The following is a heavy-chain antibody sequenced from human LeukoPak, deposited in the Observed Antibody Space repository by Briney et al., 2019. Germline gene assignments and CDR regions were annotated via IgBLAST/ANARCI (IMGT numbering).Heavy chain of an antibody. D-gene: IGHD3-9*01. V-gene: IGHV3-23*01. J-gene: IGHJ4*02. CDR2: ISGSGGST. CDR3: AKDPQGLRYFDWSIDY. CDR1: GFTFSNAW. Sequence: GGSLRLSCAVSGFTFSNAWMSWVRQAPGKGLEWVSAISGSGGSTYYADSVKGRFTISRDNSKNTLYLQMNSLRAEDTAVYYCAKDPQGLRYFDWSIDYWGQGTLVTVSS.